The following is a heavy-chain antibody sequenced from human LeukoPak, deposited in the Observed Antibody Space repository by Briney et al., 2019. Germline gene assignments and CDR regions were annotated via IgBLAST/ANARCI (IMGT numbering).Heavy chain of an antibody. Sequence: GGSLRLSCVASGFTFSTYWMSWVRQAPGKGLEWVANINEDGRAKYYVDSEMGRFTISRDNAKNSLYLQMNGLRAEDTAVYYCARPYYGSADYWGQGTLVTVSS. CDR1: GFTFSTYW. D-gene: IGHD3-10*01. CDR2: INEDGRAK. J-gene: IGHJ4*02. V-gene: IGHV3-7*03. CDR3: ARPYYGSADY.